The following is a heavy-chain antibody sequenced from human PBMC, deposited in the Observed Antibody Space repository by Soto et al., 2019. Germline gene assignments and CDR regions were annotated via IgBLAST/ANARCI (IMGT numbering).Heavy chain of an antibody. D-gene: IGHD1-26*01. J-gene: IGHJ4*02. Sequence: EVQLVESGGGLVKPGGSLRLSCAVSGFSLSDYSMNWIRQAPGKGLEWVASISSSSSFIHYAESMKGRFTISRDNANNSLYLPMNSLSAEDTAVYYCAGSSDDGRDNWGQGTLVTVSS. V-gene: IGHV3-21*01. CDR2: ISSSSSFI. CDR3: AGSSDDGRDN. CDR1: GFSLSDYS.